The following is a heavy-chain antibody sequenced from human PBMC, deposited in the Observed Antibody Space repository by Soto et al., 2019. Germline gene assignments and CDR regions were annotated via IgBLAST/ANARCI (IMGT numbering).Heavy chain of an antibody. V-gene: IGHV5-51*01. D-gene: IGHD6-13*01. CDR2: IYPGDSDT. Sequence: GESLKISCKGSGYSFTSYWIGRVRQMPGKGLEWMGIIYPGDSDTRYSPSFQGQVTISADKSISTAYLQWSSLKASDTAMYYCARKAAAGMDPRFYYYYYMDVWGKGTTVTVSS. CDR1: GYSFTSYW. CDR3: ARKAAAGMDPRFYYYYYMDV. J-gene: IGHJ6*03.